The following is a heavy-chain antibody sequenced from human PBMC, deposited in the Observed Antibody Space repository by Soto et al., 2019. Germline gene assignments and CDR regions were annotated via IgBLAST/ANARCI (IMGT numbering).Heavy chain of an antibody. Sequence: PXEXLKISRKCSGYXFTSYLFAWVRHMPGKGLECIGIIYHGYSDTKYSPSFEGQVTLSADKYINTAYLQWSSMKASDTAMYYCARPFDTSGWYDHWGQGTLGTVSS. CDR1: GYXFTSYL. CDR2: IYHGYSDT. V-gene: IGHV5-51*01. J-gene: IGHJ5*02. CDR3: ARPFDTSGWYDH. D-gene: IGHD6-19*01.